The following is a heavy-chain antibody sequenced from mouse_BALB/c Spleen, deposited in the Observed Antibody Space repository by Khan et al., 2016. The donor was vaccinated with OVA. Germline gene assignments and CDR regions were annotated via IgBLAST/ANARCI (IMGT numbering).Heavy chain of an antibody. J-gene: IGHJ2*01. V-gene: IGHV10-1*02. CDR2: IRNKSNNYAT. CDR3: VRSSGYYFDY. D-gene: IGHD3-1*01. CDR1: GFTFNTYA. Sequence: EVKLLESGGGLVQPKGSLKLACAASGFTFNTYAMNWVRQAPGKGLEWVARIRNKSNNYATYYADSVKDRFTISRDDSQTMLYLQMSNLKTEDTAMYYCVRSSGYYFDYWGQGTTLTVSS.